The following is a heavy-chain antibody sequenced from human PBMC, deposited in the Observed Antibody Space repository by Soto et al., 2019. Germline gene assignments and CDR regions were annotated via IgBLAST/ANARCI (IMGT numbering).Heavy chain of an antibody. V-gene: IGHV3-23*01. Sequence: GGSLRLSCAASGFTFSSYAMSWVRQAPGKGLEWVSAISGSGGSTYYADSVKGRFTISRDNSKNTLYLQMNSLRAEDTAVYYCAKDMSADFWSGYETNYFDYWGQGTLVTVSS. J-gene: IGHJ4*02. CDR3: AKDMSADFWSGYETNYFDY. D-gene: IGHD3-3*01. CDR1: GFTFSSYA. CDR2: ISGSGGST.